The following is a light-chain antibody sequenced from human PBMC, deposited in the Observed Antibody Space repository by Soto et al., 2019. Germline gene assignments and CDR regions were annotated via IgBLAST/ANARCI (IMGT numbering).Light chain of an antibody. V-gene: IGKV1-9*01. Sequence: IQLTQSPSSPSASVGDRVTITCRASQGISSYLAWYQQKPGKAPKLLIYAASTLQSGVPSRFSGSGSGTGFTLTISSLQPEDFATYYCQQLNSYPLTFGGGTKVDIK. CDR1: QGISSY. CDR2: AAS. J-gene: IGKJ4*01. CDR3: QQLNSYPLT.